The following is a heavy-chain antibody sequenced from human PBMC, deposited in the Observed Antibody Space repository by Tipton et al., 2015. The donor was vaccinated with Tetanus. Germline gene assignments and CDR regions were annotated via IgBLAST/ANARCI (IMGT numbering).Heavy chain of an antibody. CDR1: GYTFTGYY. CDR2: INPNSGGT. V-gene: IGHV1-2*06. J-gene: IGHJ5*02. Sequence: QSGAEVKKPGASVKVSCKASGYTFTGYYMHWVRQAPGQGLEWMGRINPNSGGTNYAQKFQGRVTMTRDTSISTAYMELSRLRSDDTAVYYCARGRCSGGSCYLVGWANWFDPWGQGTLVTVSS. D-gene: IGHD2-15*01. CDR3: ARGRCSGGSCYLVGWANWFDP.